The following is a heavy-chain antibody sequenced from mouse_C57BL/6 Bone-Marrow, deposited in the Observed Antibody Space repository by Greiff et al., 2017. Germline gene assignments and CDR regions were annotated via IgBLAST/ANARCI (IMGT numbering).Heavy chain of an antibody. Sequence: VQLQQSGAELARPGASVKLSCKASGYTFTSYGISWVKQRTGQGLEWIGEIYPRSGNTYYNEKFPGKATLTADKSSSTAYMQLRSLSAEDYAVXSCASRRDYYSGSYFWYFDVRGTEATVTQSS. V-gene: IGHV1-81*01. D-gene: IGHD1-1*01. CDR2: IYPRSGNT. J-gene: IGHJ1*03. CDR3: ASRRDYYSGSYFWYFDV. CDR1: GYTFTSYG.